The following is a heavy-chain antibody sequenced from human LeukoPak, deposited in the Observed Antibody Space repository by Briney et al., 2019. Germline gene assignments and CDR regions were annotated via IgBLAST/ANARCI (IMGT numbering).Heavy chain of an antibody. CDR2: INPNSGGT. Sequence: ASVKVSCKASGYTFTGYYVHWVRQAPGQGLEWMGWINPNSGGTNYAQKFQGRVTMTRDTSISTAYMELSRLRSDDTAVYYCARDTVQLERRWVYYYYYMDVWGKGTTVTISS. CDR3: ARDTVQLERRWVYYYYYMDV. D-gene: IGHD1-1*01. J-gene: IGHJ6*03. V-gene: IGHV1-2*02. CDR1: GYTFTGYY.